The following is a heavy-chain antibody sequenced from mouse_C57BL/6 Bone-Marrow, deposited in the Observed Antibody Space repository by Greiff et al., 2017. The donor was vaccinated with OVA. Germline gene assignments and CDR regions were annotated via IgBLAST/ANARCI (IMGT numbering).Heavy chain of an antibody. CDR1: GYTFTSYW. Sequence: QVQLQQPGAELVMPGASVKLSCKASGYTFTSYWMHWVRQRPGQGLEWIGEIDPSDSYTNYNPKFKGKSTLTVDKSTRTAYMQISSLTAEDSAVYDCARGVRGHAMDYWGQGTTVTVSS. D-gene: IGHD2-14*01. CDR3: ARGVRGHAMDY. CDR2: IDPSDSYT. V-gene: IGHV1-69*01. J-gene: IGHJ4*01.